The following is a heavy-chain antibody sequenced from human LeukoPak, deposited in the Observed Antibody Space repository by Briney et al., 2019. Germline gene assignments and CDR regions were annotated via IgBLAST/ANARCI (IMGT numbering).Heavy chain of an antibody. V-gene: IGHV3-23*01. J-gene: IGHJ4*02. CDR1: GFTFSSHV. Sequence: PGGSLRLSCAASGFTFSSHVMSWVRQAPGKGLEWVSGMSGSGGNTYYADSVKGRFTISRDNSKNTLYLQMISLRAEDTAIYYCAKSRGSSWYDFDYWGQGTLVTVSS. CDR2: MSGSGGNT. D-gene: IGHD6-13*01. CDR3: AKSRGSSWYDFDY.